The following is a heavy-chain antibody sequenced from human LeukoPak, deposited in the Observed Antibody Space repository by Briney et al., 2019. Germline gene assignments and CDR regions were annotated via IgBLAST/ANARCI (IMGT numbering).Heavy chain of an antibody. J-gene: IGHJ2*01. V-gene: IGHV3-7*03. CDR1: GFTFSSYW. CDR2: IKQDGSEK. Sequence: GGSLRLSCAASGFTFSSYWMSWVRQAPGKGLEWVANIKQDGSEKYYVDTVKGRFTISRDNAKNSLYLQMNSLRAEDTAVYYCAKELGYCSSTSCSRYFDLWGRGTLVTVSS. D-gene: IGHD2-2*01. CDR3: AKELGYCSSTSCSRYFDL.